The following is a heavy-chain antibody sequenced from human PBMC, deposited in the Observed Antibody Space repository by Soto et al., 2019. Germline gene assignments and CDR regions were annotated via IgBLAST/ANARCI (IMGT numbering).Heavy chain of an antibody. D-gene: IGHD5-18*01. CDR2: IYHTGNT. J-gene: IGHJ3*02. CDR1: TDSFNDYY. CDR3: ARDVGIHDAFDI. Sequence: QVRLHESGPGLVKPSETLSLTCTVSTDSFNDYYWSWIRQPPGKGLEWIGSIYHTGNTNYNPSLESRVSISVDSTKIQFSLSLSSGTSADTAVYYCARDVGIHDAFDIWGQGTLVTVSS. V-gene: IGHV4-59*13.